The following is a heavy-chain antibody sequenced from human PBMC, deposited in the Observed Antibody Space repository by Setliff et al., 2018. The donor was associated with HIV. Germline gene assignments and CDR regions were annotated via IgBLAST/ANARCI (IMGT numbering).Heavy chain of an antibody. D-gene: IGHD4-17*01. CDR3: AAFFVTPLMTQDF. V-gene: IGHV4-34*01. CDR2: LSPSGTT. J-gene: IGHJ4*02. Sequence: SETLSLTCTVSGGSISSHYWSWIRQPPGKGLEWIGELSPSGTTRSDPSLKSRVTISGDTSKNQVSLKMTSMTAADTAVYYCAAFFVTPLMTQDFWGQGTLVTVSS. CDR1: GGSISSHY.